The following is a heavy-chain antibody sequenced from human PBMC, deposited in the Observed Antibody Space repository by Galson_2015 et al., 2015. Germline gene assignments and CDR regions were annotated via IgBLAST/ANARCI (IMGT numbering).Heavy chain of an antibody. V-gene: IGHV3-49*03. D-gene: IGHD3-9*01. CDR2: IRSKAYGGTT. CDR1: GFTFGDYA. CDR3: TRNTPDILTGYYEDDAFDI. Sequence: SLRLCCAASGFTFGDYAMSWFRQAPGKGLEWVGFIRSKAYGGTTEYAASVKGRFTISRDDSKSIAYPQMNSLKTEDTAVYYCTRNTPDILTGYYEDDAFDIWGQGTMVTVSS. J-gene: IGHJ3*02.